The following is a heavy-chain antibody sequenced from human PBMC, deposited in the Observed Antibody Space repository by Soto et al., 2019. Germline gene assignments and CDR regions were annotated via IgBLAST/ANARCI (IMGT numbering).Heavy chain of an antibody. CDR2: IYYSGST. V-gene: IGHV4-39*01. CDR3: ARQGSEYYYYYMDV. D-gene: IGHD3-10*01. CDR1: GGSISSSSYY. Sequence: SETLSLTCTVSGGSISSSSYYWGWIRQPPGKGLEWIGSIYYSGSTYYNPSLKSRVTISVDTSKNQFSLKLSSVTAADTAVYYCARQGSEYYYYYMDVWSKGTTVTVSS. J-gene: IGHJ6*03.